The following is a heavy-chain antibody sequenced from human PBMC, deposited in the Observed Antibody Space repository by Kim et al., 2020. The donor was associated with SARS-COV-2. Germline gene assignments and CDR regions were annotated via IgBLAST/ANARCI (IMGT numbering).Heavy chain of an antibody. CDR3: ARASPLIAAAGIPYFDS. CDR2: INGVGATT. CDR1: GFTFSDYY. V-gene: IGHV3-11*01. Sequence: GGSLRLSCAGTGFTFSDYYMTWIRQAPGKGLDWLSYINGVGATTWYVDSVKGRFTISRDNAKNSLYLQMNSLRADDTAIYYCARASPLIAAAGIPYFDSWGQGTLVTVPS. J-gene: IGHJ4*02. D-gene: IGHD6-13*01.